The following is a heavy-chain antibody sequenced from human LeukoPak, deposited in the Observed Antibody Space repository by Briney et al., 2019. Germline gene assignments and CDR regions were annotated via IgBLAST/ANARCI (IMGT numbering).Heavy chain of an antibody. Sequence: SETLSLTCTVSGGSISSGSYYWSWIRQPAGKGLEWIGRIYISGSTNYIPSLKSRVTISVDTSKSQFSLELSSVTAADTAVYYCAAYSYSSGWSGSDYWGQGTLVTVSS. J-gene: IGHJ4*02. D-gene: IGHD6-19*01. V-gene: IGHV4-61*02. CDR3: AAYSYSSGWSGSDY. CDR2: IYISGST. CDR1: GGSISSGSYY.